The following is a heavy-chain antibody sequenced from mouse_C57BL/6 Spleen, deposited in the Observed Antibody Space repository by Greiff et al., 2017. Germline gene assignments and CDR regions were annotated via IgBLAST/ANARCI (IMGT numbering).Heavy chain of an antibody. Sequence: QVQLQQSGPELVKPGASVKISCKASGYAFSSSWMNWVKQRPGKGLGWIGRIYPGDGDTNYNGKFKGKARLTADKSSSTAYMQLSSLTSEASAVYFWAGPHYYGSSSWFAYWGQGTLVTVS. CDR3: AGPHYYGSSSWFAY. J-gene: IGHJ3*01. V-gene: IGHV1-82*01. CDR2: IYPGDGDT. CDR1: GYAFSSSW. D-gene: IGHD1-1*01.